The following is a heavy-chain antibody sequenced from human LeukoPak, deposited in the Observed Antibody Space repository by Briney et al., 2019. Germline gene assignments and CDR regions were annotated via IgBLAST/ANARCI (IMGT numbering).Heavy chain of an antibody. V-gene: IGHV4-59*01. CDR1: GGSISSYY. CDR2: IYYSGST. Sequence: SETLSLTCTVSGGSISSYYWSWIRQPPGKGPEWIGYIYYSGSTNYNPSLKSRVTISVDTSKNQFSLKLSSVTAADTAVYYCARVNSGWSAYYYYYGMDVWGQGTTVTVSS. CDR3: ARVNSGWSAYYYYYGMDV. D-gene: IGHD6-19*01. J-gene: IGHJ6*02.